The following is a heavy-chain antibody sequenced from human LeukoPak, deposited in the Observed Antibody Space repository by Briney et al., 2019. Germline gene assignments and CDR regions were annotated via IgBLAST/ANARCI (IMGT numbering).Heavy chain of an antibody. CDR2: IIPIFGTA. D-gene: IGHD6-6*01. V-gene: IGHV1-69*05. Sequence: GASVKVSCKASGGTFSSYAISWVRQAPGQGLEWMGGIIPIFGTANYAQKFQGRVTITTDEYTSTAYMELSSLRSEDTAVYYCARDSGLYSSSFYYYYYYMDVWGKGTTVTVSS. CDR3: ARDSGLYSSSFYYYYYYMDV. J-gene: IGHJ6*03. CDR1: GGTFSSYA.